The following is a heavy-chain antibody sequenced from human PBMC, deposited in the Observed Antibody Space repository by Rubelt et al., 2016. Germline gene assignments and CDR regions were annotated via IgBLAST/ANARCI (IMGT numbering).Heavy chain of an antibody. Sequence: QVQLQESGPGLVKPSQTLSLTCTVSGGSISSGGYYWSWIRQHPGKGLEWIGYIYYSGSTYYNPSLKVRVTISVDTSKNQFSLKLSSGTAADTAVYYCARPRTTVTKFYWYFDLWGRGTLVTVSS. J-gene: IGHJ2*01. D-gene: IGHD4-17*01. CDR2: IYYSGST. V-gene: IGHV4-31*03. CDR3: ARPRTTVTKFYWYFDL. CDR1: GGSISSGGYY.